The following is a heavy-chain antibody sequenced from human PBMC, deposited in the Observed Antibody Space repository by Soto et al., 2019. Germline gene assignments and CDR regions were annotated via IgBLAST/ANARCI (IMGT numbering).Heavy chain of an antibody. Sequence: QVQLVQSGAEVKRPGASVKVSCKASGYSFAGYGMNWVRQAPGQGLQWMGWISGYNGDTKYAKKFQGRVTMTTDASTATVQLELRNLTSDDTAVYYCATSIIALPTTRRDFWGLGTLVTVAS. D-gene: IGHD1-26*01. J-gene: IGHJ4*02. CDR2: ISGYNGDT. CDR3: ATSIIALPTTRRDF. CDR1: GYSFAGYG. V-gene: IGHV1-18*01.